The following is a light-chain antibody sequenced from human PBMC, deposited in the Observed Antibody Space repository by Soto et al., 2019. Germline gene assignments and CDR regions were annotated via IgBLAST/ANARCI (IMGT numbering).Light chain of an antibody. J-gene: IGKJ5*01. CDR1: QSISSW. CDR2: KAS. V-gene: IGKV1-5*03. CDR3: QHDNSYSIT. Sequence: DIQMTQSPSTLSASVGDRVTITCRASQSISSWLAWYQQKPGKAPKLLIYKASSLESGVPSSFSGSGSGTEFTLTISSLQPDDFATYYCQHDNSYSITFGQRTRLEIK.